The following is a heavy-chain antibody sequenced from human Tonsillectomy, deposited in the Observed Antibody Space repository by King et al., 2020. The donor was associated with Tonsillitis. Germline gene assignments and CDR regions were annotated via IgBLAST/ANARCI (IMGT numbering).Heavy chain of an antibody. J-gene: IGHJ4*02. V-gene: IGHV4-4*07. CDR1: GGSISTYY. CDR2: IYTSRST. CDR3: ARDHCSGGSCYSDY. D-gene: IGHD2-15*01. Sequence: QLQESGPGLVKPSETLCLTCTVSGGSISTYYWSWIRQPAGKGLEWIGRIYTSRSTNYNLSLKSRVTMSVDTSKNQFSLKLSSVTAADTAVYYCARDHCSGGSCYSDYWGQGTLVTVSS.